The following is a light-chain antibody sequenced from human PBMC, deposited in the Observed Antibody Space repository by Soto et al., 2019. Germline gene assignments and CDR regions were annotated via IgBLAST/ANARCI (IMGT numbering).Light chain of an antibody. J-gene: IGKJ1*01. V-gene: IGKV1-5*01. CDR1: QSIDNW. CDR2: AAS. Sequence: DIQMTQSPSTLSASVGDRVTITCRASQSIDNWLAWYQQKPGKAPKLLIYAASTLETGVPSRFSGSGSVTEFHLPIKSLQPDDFATYYCQQFSSYSTFGQGTKVEIK. CDR3: QQFSSYST.